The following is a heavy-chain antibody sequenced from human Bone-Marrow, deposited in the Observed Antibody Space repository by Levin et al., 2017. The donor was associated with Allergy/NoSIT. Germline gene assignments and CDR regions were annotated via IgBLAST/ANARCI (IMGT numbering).Heavy chain of an antibody. CDR2: ITWNSGIS. V-gene: IGHV3-9*01. J-gene: IGHJ4*02. D-gene: IGHD3-10*01. Sequence: LSLTCAASGFTFDDYAMYWVRQAPGKGLEWVSGITWNSGISDYADSVKGRFTISRDNAQNSLFLQMNSLKPEDSGLYFCVKDRGSSAVLRYFDYWGQGAQVTVSS. CDR3: VKDRGSSAVLRYFDY. CDR1: GFTFDDYA.